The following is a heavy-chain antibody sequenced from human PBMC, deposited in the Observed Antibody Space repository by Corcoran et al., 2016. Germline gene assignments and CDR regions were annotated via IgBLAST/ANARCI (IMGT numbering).Heavy chain of an antibody. CDR1: GFIFRSYW. CDR3: ARDLTPDY. Sequence: VQLVESGGGLVQPGGSLRLSCAASGFIFRSYWMTWVRQAPGKGLEWVANIKQDGSEIYYLDSVKGRFTISRDNAKNSLYLRMNSLRVEDTALYYCARDLTPDYWGQGTLVTVSS. CDR2: IKQDGSEI. D-gene: IGHD7-27*01. V-gene: IGHV3-7*01. J-gene: IGHJ4*02.